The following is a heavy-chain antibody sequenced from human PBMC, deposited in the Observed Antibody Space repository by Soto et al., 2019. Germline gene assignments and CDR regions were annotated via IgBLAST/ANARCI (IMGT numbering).Heavy chain of an antibody. CDR2: ISGSGGST. Sequence: EVQLLESGGGLVQPGGSLRLSCAASGFTFSSYAMSWVRQAPGKGLEWVSAISGSGGSTYYADSVKGRFTISRDNSKNTLYLKMNSLRAEDTAVYYWAKRLRGIAAQFDYWGQGNLVTVSS. CDR1: GFTFSSYA. J-gene: IGHJ4*02. V-gene: IGHV3-23*01. D-gene: IGHD6-25*01. CDR3: AKRLRGIAAQFDY.